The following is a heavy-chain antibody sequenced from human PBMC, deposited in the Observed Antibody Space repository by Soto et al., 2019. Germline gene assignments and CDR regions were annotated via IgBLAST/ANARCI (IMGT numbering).Heavy chain of an antibody. J-gene: IGHJ3*02. V-gene: IGHV4-31*03. CDR1: GGSISSGGYY. Sequence: QVQLQESGPGLVKPSQTLSLTCTVSGGSISSGGYYWSWIRQNPGKGLEWIGYMHYSGTTNYNPSLKSRLTISVDTSKNQFSLKLNSMTAADTAVYYCARDESATDAFDIWGQGTMVTVSS. D-gene: IGHD5-12*01. CDR2: MHYSGTT. CDR3: ARDESATDAFDI.